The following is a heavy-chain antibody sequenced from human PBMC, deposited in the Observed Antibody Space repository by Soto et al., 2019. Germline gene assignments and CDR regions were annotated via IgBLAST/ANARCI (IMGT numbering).Heavy chain of an antibody. J-gene: IGHJ4*02. Sequence: EVQLLESGGGLVQPGGSLRLSCAASGFTFSSYAMSWVRQAPGKGLDWVSAISGSGGGTYYADSVKGRFTISRENSKNTLYLQMNSLRTDDTAVYYCAKEVRGSGSSSVDYWGQGILVTVPS. CDR2: ISGSGGGT. CDR1: GFTFSSYA. CDR3: AKEVRGSGSSSVDY. V-gene: IGHV3-23*01. D-gene: IGHD3-10*01.